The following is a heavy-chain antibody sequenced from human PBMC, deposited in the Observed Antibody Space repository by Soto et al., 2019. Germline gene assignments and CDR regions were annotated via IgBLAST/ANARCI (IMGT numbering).Heavy chain of an antibody. CDR2: IYPGDSDT. D-gene: IGHD3-22*01. J-gene: IGHJ6*02. CDR3: ARSYYYDSSGNRYGMDV. Sequence: GEALNISCKGSGYSFTSYWIGWVRQMPGKGLEWMGIIYPGDSDTRYSPSFQGQVTISADKSISTAYLQWSSLKASDTAMYYCARSYYYDSSGNRYGMDVWGQGTTVTVAS. V-gene: IGHV5-51*01. CDR1: GYSFTSYW.